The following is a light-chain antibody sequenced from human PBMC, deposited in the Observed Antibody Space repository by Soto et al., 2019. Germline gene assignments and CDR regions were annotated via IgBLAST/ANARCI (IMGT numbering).Light chain of an antibody. Sequence: DIPMTQSPSSLSASIGDRVTITCRASQGISNYLAWYQQKPGKVPKLLIYVASTLKSGVPSRFSGSGSGTDFTLTISSLQPEDVATYYGQKHNGAPFTFGPGTKVDIK. V-gene: IGKV1-27*01. CDR2: VAS. J-gene: IGKJ3*01. CDR3: QKHNGAPFT. CDR1: QGISNY.